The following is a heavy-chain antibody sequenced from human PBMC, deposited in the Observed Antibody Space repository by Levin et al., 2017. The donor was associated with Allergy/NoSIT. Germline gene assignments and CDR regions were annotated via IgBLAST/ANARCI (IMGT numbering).Heavy chain of an antibody. CDR1: GFPFNTYG. D-gene: IGHD6-13*01. Sequence: GESLKISCAGSGFPFNTYGMSWVRQAPGRGLEWVSSIGGSHPGTYYADPVKGRFTLSRDTSKNTPYLHMSSLRVDDTAVYYCEAPIEAGGGWYFFDFWGQGIVVTVSS. V-gene: IGHV3-23*01. CDR2: IGGSHPGT. CDR3: EAPIEAGGGWYFFDF. J-gene: IGHJ4*02.